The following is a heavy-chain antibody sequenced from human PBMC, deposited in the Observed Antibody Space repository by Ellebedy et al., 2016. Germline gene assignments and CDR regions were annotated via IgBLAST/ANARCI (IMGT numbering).Heavy chain of an antibody. CDR2: VFYSGDA. V-gene: IGHV4-61*08. Sequence: SETLSLTCTVSGDFIRSGGNFWSWIRQPPGKGLEWIGYVFYSGDADYNPSLKSRLTISVDTSKNQLSLKVNSVTAADTAIYYCARVGETVTNYFDYWGQGLLVTVSS. J-gene: IGHJ4*02. CDR3: ARVGETVTNYFDY. D-gene: IGHD2-21*01. CDR1: GDFIRSGGNF.